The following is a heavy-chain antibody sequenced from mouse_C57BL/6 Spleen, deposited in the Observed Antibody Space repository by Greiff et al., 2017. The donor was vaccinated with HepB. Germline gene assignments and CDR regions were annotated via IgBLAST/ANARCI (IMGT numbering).Heavy chain of an antibody. CDR2: IHPNSGST. J-gene: IGHJ2*01. Sequence: VQLQQPGAELVKPGASVKLSCKASGYTFTSYWMHWVKQRPGQGLEWIGMIHPNSGSTNYNEKFKSKATLTVDKSSSTAYMQLSSLTSEDSAVYYCARGAYGSSDFDYWGQGTTLTVSS. V-gene: IGHV1-64*01. CDR3: ARGAYGSSDFDY. CDR1: GYTFTSYW. D-gene: IGHD1-1*01.